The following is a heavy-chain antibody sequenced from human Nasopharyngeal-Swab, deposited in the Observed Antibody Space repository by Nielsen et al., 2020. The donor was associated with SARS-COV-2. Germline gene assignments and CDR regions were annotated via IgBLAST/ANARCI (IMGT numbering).Heavy chain of an antibody. Sequence: GESLKISCAASGFTFSSYSMNWVRQAPGKGLEWVSSITSSSSYIYYADSVKGRFTISRDNAKNSLYLQMNSLRAEDTAVYYCASARTPPMRRGAFDIWGQGTMVTVSS. V-gene: IGHV3-21*01. CDR1: GFTFSSYS. J-gene: IGHJ3*02. D-gene: IGHD1-1*01. CDR3: ASARTPPMRRGAFDI. CDR2: ITSSSSYI.